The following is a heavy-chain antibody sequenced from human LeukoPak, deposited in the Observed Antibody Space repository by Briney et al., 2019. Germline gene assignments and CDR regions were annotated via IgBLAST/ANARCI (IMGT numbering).Heavy chain of an antibody. CDR2: ISPDGSTT. Sequence: GGSLRLSCAASGFTFSNYAMSWVRQAPGKGLMWVSRISPDGSTTLYADSVKGRFTISRDNAKNTLYLQMNSLGAEDTAVYYCARDSYSSAWDWGQGTLVTVS. D-gene: IGHD6-19*01. J-gene: IGHJ4*02. CDR3: ARDSYSSAWD. V-gene: IGHV3-74*03. CDR1: GFTFSNYA.